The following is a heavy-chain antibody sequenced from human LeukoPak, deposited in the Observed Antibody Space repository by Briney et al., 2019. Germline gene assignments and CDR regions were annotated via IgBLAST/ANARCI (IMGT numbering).Heavy chain of an antibody. J-gene: IGHJ4*02. CDR1: GFTFSISA. CDR2: ISGSGHNT. CDR3: AKQVKVTSTPFDY. V-gene: IGHV3-23*01. Sequence: GGSLRLSCAASGFTFSISAINWVRQAPGKGLQWVSAISGSGHNTYYADSVKGRVTTSRDNSKNTLYLQMNSLRAEDTAVYYCAKQVKVTSTPFDYWGQGTLVTVSS. D-gene: IGHD2-21*02.